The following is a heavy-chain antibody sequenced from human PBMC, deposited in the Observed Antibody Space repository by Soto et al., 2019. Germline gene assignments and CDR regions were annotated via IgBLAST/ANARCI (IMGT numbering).Heavy chain of an antibody. CDR3: AKDVTMIVVAYTGFDY. V-gene: IGHV3-30*18. CDR1: GFTFSSYG. D-gene: IGHD3-22*01. Sequence: QVQLVESGGGVVQPGRSLRLSCAASGFTFSSYGMHWVRQAPGKGLEWVAVISYDGSNKYYADSVKGRFTISRDNSKNTLYLQMNSLRAEDTAVYYCAKDVTMIVVAYTGFDYWGQGTLVTVSS. CDR2: ISYDGSNK. J-gene: IGHJ4*02.